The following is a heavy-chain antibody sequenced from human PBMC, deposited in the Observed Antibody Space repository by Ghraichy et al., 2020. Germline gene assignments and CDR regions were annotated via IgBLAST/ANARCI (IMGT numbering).Heavy chain of an antibody. CDR3: AKDRLEWGYDTADY. D-gene: IGHD3-3*01. CDR1: GFTFSYYA. J-gene: IGHJ4*02. CDR2: ISGSGDST. Sequence: GGSLRLSCAASGFTFSYYAMSWVRQAPGKGPEWVSAISGSGDSTYYADSVKGRFTISRDNSKNTLYLQMNSLRDEDTALYYGAKDRLEWGYDTADYWGQGTLGTVSS. V-gene: IGHV3-23*01.